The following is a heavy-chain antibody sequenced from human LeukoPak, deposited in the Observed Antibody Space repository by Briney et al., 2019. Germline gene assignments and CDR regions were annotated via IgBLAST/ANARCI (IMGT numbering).Heavy chain of an antibody. CDR2: VSPSGDIT. V-gene: IGHV3-23*01. Sequence: GGSLRLSCAASEFTFSSHGMDWVRQAPGMGLEWVSGVSPSGDITYYADSVKGRFAISRDNSRNTVYFQLNSLRADDTAVYYCAKDIDWGRFDVWGRGTLVTVSS. CDR3: AKDIDWGRFDV. CDR1: EFTFSSHG. J-gene: IGHJ2*01. D-gene: IGHD7-27*01.